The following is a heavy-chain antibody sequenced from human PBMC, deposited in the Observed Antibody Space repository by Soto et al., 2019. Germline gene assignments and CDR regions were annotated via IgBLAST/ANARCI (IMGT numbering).Heavy chain of an antibody. Sequence: ASVKVSCKASGGTFSSYAISWVRQAPGQGLEWMGGIIPILGIANYAQKFQGRVTITADKSTGTAYMELSSLRSEDTAVYYCARGGYYYDSSGYYNWFDPWGQGTLVTVSS. J-gene: IGHJ5*02. V-gene: IGHV1-69*10. CDR1: GGTFSSYA. CDR3: ARGGYYYDSSGYYNWFDP. CDR2: IIPILGIA. D-gene: IGHD3-22*01.